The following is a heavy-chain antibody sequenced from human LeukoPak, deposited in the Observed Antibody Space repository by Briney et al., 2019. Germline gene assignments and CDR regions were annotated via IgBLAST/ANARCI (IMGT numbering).Heavy chain of an antibody. Sequence: ASVKVSCELSGYTGIELSMHWVRQVPGKGLEWMGGFDPEDGETIYAQKFQGRVTMTEDTSTDTAYMELSSLRSEDTAVYYCATGPGYSSGWYYFDYWGQGTLVTVSS. CDR2: FDPEDGET. V-gene: IGHV1-24*01. CDR3: ATGPGYSSGWYYFDY. D-gene: IGHD6-19*01. CDR1: GYTGIELS. J-gene: IGHJ4*02.